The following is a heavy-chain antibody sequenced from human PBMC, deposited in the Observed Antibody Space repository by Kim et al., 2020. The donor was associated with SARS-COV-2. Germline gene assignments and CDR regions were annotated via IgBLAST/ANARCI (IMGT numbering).Heavy chain of an antibody. J-gene: IGHJ4*02. CDR1: GYTFTAFY. V-gene: IGHV1-2*02. D-gene: IGHD3-10*01. CDR3: ATPLMVRGDGAY. Sequence: ASVKVSCKASGYTFTAFYIHWVRQAPGQGLEWMGWIDPDSGDTAYEEKFQGRVTMTRDTSISTAYMELTSLRSDDSALYYCATPLMVRGDGAYWGQGTLVTVSS. CDR2: IDPDSGDT.